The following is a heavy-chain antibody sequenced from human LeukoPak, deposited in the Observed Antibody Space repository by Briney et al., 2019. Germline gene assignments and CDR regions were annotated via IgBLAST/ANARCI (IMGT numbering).Heavy chain of an antibody. CDR3: GRFLDSSATPFDY. J-gene: IGHJ4*02. D-gene: IGHD3-22*01. V-gene: IGHV3-53*01. CDR2: VYSGGST. Sequence: GGSLRLSCAASGFTVSSKYMSWVRQAPGKGLEWVSVVYSGGSTNYEDCVKGRFTISRDNSKNTLYLQMNSLRAEDTAVYYCGRFLDSSATPFDYWGQGTLVTVSS. CDR1: GFTVSSKY.